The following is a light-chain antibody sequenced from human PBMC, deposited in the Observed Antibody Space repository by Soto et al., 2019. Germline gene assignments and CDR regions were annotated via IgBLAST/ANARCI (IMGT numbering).Light chain of an antibody. J-gene: IGKJ2*01. Sequence: DIVLTQTPLSSPVALGQPASISCRPSQSLVHSDGNTYLSWLHERPGQPPRLLTYKISNRFSGVPDIFSSSGAGTDFTLKISRVEAEDVGLYYCMQATQFPPFTFGQGTKLEI. CDR1: QSLVHSDGNTY. CDR3: MQATQFPPFT. V-gene: IGKV2-24*01. CDR2: KIS.